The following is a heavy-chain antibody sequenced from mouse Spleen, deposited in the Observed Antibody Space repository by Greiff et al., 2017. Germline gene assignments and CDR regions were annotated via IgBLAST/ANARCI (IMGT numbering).Heavy chain of an antibody. CDR3: ARLDYDGPWFAY. CDR1: GFTFSSYA. J-gene: IGHJ3*01. V-gene: IGHV5-9-3*01. D-gene: IGHD2-4*01. CDR2: ISSGGSYT. Sequence: EVQLVESGGGLVKPGGSLKLSCAASGFTFSSYAMSWVRQTPEKRLEWVATISSGGSYTYYPDSVKGRFTISRDNAKNTLYLQMSSLRSEDTAMYYCARLDYDGPWFAYWGQGTLVTVSA.